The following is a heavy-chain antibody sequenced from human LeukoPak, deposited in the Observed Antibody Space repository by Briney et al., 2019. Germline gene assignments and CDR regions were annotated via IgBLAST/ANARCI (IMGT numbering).Heavy chain of an antibody. CDR1: GYTFTGYY. V-gene: IGHV1-2*02. Sequence: ASVKVSCKASGYTFTGYYVHWVRPAAGQGLEWMGWVNPNSGDTKYAQKFLGRVTMTRDTSITTAYKELSSLRSDDTAVYYCASGGQWGVAATYFDYWGQGTLVTVSS. D-gene: IGHD5-12*01. CDR3: ASGGQWGVAATYFDY. CDR2: VNPNSGDT. J-gene: IGHJ4*02.